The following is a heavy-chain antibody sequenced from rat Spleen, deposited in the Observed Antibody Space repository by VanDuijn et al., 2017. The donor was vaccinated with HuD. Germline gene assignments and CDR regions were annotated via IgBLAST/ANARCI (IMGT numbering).Heavy chain of an antibody. CDR3: ARGGYGSYIYGFFDF. CDR1: GFSLSNYG. V-gene: IGHV2S8*01. CDR2: MSGGRST. J-gene: IGHJ1*01. D-gene: IGHD1-2*01. Sequence: QVQLKESGPGLVQPSQTLSLTCTVSGFSLSNYGVIWVRQPPGKGLEWIAAMSGGRSTYFNSALKSRLSITWDTSKSQVFLKMNSLQTEDTAMYFCARGGYGSYIYGFFDFWGPGIMVTVSS.